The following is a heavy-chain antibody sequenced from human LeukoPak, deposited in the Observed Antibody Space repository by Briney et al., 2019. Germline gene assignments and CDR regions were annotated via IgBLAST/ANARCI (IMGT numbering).Heavy chain of an antibody. J-gene: IGHJ1*01. CDR1: GFTFNTYA. D-gene: IGHD4-17*01. Sequence: TGGSLRLSCAASGFTFNTYAMGWVRQAPGKGLEWVSTIHGSGTGTYYADSVKGRFTISRDNSKNTLYLQMNSLRAEDTAVYYCTKTPDPGDYRYFQHWGQGTLVTVYS. CDR3: TKTPDPGDYRYFQH. V-gene: IGHV3-23*01. CDR2: IHGSGTGT.